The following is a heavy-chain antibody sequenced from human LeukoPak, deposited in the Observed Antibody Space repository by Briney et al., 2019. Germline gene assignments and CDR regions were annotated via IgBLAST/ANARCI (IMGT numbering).Heavy chain of an antibody. CDR3: AKSLAAAGTGGDDY. CDR2: ISGSGDST. D-gene: IGHD6-13*01. Sequence: GSLRLSCAASGFTFSSYAMSWVRQAPGKGLEWVSAISGSGDSTYYAESVKGRFTISRDNSKNTLSLQMNSLRAEDTAVYYCAKSLAAAGTGGDDYWGQGTLVTVSS. CDR1: GFTFSSYA. J-gene: IGHJ4*02. V-gene: IGHV3-23*01.